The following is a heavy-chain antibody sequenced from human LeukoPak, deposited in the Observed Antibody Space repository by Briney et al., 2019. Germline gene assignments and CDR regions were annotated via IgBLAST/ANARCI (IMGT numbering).Heavy chain of an antibody. J-gene: IGHJ6*02. CDR1: GYTFTSYY. CDR2: INPSGGST. V-gene: IGHV1-46*01. Sequence: GASVKVSCKASGYTFTSYYMHWVRQAPGQGLEWMGIINPSGGSTSYAQKFQGRVTMTRDTSTSTAYMELRSLRSDDTAVYYCARWILGNGMDVWGQGTTVTVSS. D-gene: IGHD5-18*01. CDR3: ARWILGNGMDV.